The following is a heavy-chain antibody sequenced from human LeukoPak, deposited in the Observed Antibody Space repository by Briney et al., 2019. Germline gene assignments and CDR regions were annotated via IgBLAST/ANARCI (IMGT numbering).Heavy chain of an antibody. V-gene: IGHV6-1*01. D-gene: IGHD3-10*01. Sequence: SQTLSLTCAISGDSVSSNSAAWNWIRQSPSRGLEWLGRTYYRSEWYNDYAVSVKSRITINPDTSKNQFSLQLNSVTPEDTAVYYCASPLLGYYGSRPDAFDIWGQGTMVTVSS. CDR1: GDSVSSNSAA. J-gene: IGHJ3*02. CDR2: TYYRSEWYN. CDR3: ASPLLGYYGSRPDAFDI.